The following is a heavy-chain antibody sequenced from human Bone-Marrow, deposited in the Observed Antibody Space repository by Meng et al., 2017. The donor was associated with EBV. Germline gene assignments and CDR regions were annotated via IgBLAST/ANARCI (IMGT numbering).Heavy chain of an antibody. V-gene: IGHV1-2*02. D-gene: IGHD5-12*01. CDR3: AMGLATDFDY. Sequence: QVQRGQLGAELKKPGASLKVSCKASGYTFTGYYIHWVRQAPGQGLEWVGWINPNSGGTNYAEKFQGRVTMTRDTSITTAFMELSSLKSDDTAVYYCAMGLATDFDYWGQGTLVTVSS. CDR2: INPNSGGT. CDR1: GYTFTGYY. J-gene: IGHJ4*02.